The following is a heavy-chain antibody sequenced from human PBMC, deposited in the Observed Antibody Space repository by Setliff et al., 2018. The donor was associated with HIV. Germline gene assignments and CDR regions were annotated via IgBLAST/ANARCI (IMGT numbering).Heavy chain of an antibody. J-gene: IGHJ4*02. CDR1: GFSIEEGYF. D-gene: IGHD1-26*01. Sequence: SETLSLTCVVSGFSIEEGYFWGWIRRPPGKGPQWIGSFDRSGAHYNPSLKSRVIISVDTSKNQFSLKLNSVTAADTAIYYCARAGMGALRSLFDYWGQGTLVTVSS. CDR3: ARAGMGALRSLFDY. CDR2: FDRSGA. V-gene: IGHV4-38-2*01.